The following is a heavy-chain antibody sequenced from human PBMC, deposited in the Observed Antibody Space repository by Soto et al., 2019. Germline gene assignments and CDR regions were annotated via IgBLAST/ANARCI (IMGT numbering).Heavy chain of an antibody. V-gene: IGHV3-23*01. J-gene: IGHJ4*02. CDR2: ISTGGGNT. CDR3: AKREAGTTTWYYFDY. D-gene: IGHD3-16*01. Sequence: EVQLLESGGGLVQPGGSLRLSCAASGFTFSNYGMSWVRQAPGKGLEWVSSISTGGGNTYLADSVKGRFTLSRDNSQNTLYLQMNSLRAEDTAVYYCAKREAGTTTWYYFDYWGQGTLVTVSS. CDR1: GFTFSNYG.